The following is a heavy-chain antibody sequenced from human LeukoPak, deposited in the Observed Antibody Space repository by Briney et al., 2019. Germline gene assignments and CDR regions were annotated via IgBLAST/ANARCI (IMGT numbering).Heavy chain of an antibody. Sequence: GGSLRLSCAASGFTFSSNYMSWVRQAPGKGLEWVSVIYRDGTTYYADSVKGRFTISRDNSKNTVYLQINSLRAEETAVFYCAGSTEWEPIRDYWGPGTLVTVSS. CDR2: IYRDGTT. CDR1: GFTFSSNY. V-gene: IGHV3-53*01. J-gene: IGHJ4*02. CDR3: AGSTEWEPIRDY. D-gene: IGHD1-26*01.